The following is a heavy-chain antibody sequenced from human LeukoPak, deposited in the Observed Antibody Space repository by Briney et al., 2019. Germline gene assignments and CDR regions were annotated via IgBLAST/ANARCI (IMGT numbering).Heavy chain of an antibody. J-gene: IGHJ4*02. CDR1: GGSFSGYY. Sequence: SETLPLTCAVYGGSFSGYYWSWSRKPPGKGLEWIGEINHSGSTNYNPSLKSRVTISVDTSKNQFSLKLTSVTAADTAVYYCAGRYCSGGRCYRALADYWGQGTLVTVSS. D-gene: IGHD2-15*01. V-gene: IGHV4-34*01. CDR2: INHSGST. CDR3: AGRYCSGGRCYRALADY.